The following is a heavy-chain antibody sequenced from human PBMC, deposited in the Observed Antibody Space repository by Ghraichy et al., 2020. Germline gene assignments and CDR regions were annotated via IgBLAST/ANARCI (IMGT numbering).Heavy chain of an antibody. CDR1: GFSFSSYA. CDR2: ISDDGSSE. J-gene: IGHJ4*02. CDR3: ARDLGGGSSELDY. V-gene: IGHV3-30-3*01. D-gene: IGHD1-26*01. Sequence: GGSLRLSCAASGFSFSSYAMHWVRQAPGKGLEWVAVISDDGSSEYFADSVKGRFTISRDSSKNTLYLQMNSLRAEDTAVYYCARDLGGGSSELDYWGQGTPVTVSS.